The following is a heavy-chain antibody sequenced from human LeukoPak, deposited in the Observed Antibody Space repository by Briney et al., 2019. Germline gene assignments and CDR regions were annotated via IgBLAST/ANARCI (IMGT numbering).Heavy chain of an antibody. CDR2: IYTSGST. J-gene: IGHJ3*02. CDR1: GGSISSGSYY. D-gene: IGHD3-16*01. CDR3: ARGDAYGAFDI. V-gene: IGHV4-61*02. Sequence: SQTLSLTCTVSGGSISSGSYYWSWIRQPAGKGLEWIGRIYTSGSTNYNPSLKSRVTMSVDTSKKEFSLMLSSVTAADTAVYHCARGDAYGAFDIWGQGTMVTVSS.